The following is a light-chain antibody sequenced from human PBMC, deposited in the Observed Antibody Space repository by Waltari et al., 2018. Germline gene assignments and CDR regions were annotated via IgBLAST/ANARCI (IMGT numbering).Light chain of an antibody. V-gene: IGLV1-40*01. CDR3: QSYDSSLSAVV. J-gene: IGLJ2*01. CDR2: GNS. CDR1: SSNIGAGYD. Sequence: QSVLTQPPSVSGAPGQRVTISCTGSSSNIGAGYDVHWYQQLPGTAPKLLIYGNSNQPSGVPARFSGSKSCTSASLAITGLQAEDEADYYCQSYDSSLSAVVFGGGTKLTV.